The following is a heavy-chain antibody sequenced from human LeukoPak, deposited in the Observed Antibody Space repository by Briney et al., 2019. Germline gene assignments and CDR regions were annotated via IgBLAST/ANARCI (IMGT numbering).Heavy chain of an antibody. CDR2: IYYSRTT. J-gene: IGHJ3*02. V-gene: IGHV4-59*01. CDR3: ARLFSSSSGRAFDI. Sequence: SETLSLTCTVSGGFISSYYWSWIRQPPGKGLEWIGYIYYSRTTKYNPSLNSRVTISADTSKNQFSLRLNSVTAADTAVYYCARLFSSSSGRAFDIWGQGTIVTVSS. D-gene: IGHD6-6*01. CDR1: GGFISSYY.